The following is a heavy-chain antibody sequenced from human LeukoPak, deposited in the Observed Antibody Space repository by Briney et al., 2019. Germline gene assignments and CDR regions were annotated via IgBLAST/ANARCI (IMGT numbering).Heavy chain of an antibody. D-gene: IGHD2-2*01. CDR2: ISSSSSYI. V-gene: IGHV3-21*01. CDR1: GFTFSSYS. Sequence: GGSLRLSCAASGFTFSSYSMNWVRQAPGKGLEWVSSISSSSSYIYYADSVKGRFTISRDNAKNSLYLQMNSLRAEDTAVYYCAREQVGPYCSSTSCQHYYMDVWGKGTTVTVSS. CDR3: AREQVGPYCSSTSCQHYYMDV. J-gene: IGHJ6*03.